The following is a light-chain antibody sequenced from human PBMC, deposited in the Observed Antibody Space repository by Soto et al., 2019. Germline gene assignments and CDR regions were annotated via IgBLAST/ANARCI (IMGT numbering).Light chain of an antibody. CDR1: QGISSY. CDR2: AAS. V-gene: IGKV1-8*01. CDR3: QQYYSYPT. Sequence: AIRMTQSPSSFSASTGDRVTITCRASQGISSYLAWYQQKPGKAPKLLIYAASTLQSAVPSRFSGSGSGTDFTLTISCLQSEDFATYYCQQYYSYPTFGGGTKVEIK. J-gene: IGKJ4*01.